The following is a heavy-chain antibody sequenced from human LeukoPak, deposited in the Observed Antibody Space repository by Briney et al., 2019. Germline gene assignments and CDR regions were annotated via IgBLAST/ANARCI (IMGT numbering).Heavy chain of an antibody. CDR3: AKDLSSSSSWYGVFEF. CDR1: GFTFNNYD. V-gene: IGHV3-23*01. CDR2: ISGSGANT. J-gene: IGHJ4*02. D-gene: IGHD6-13*01. Sequence: GGSLRLSCGASGFTFNNYDMNWVRQAPGKGLEWVSSISGSGANTYYADSVKGRFTISRDSSKDTLYLQMNSLRAEDTAVYYCAKDLSSSSSWYGVFEFWGQGTLVTVSS.